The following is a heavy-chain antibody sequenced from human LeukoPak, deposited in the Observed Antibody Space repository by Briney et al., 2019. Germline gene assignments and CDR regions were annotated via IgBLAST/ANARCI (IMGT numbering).Heavy chain of an antibody. CDR1: GGSFSGYY. D-gene: IGHD3-9*01. J-gene: IGHJ5*02. CDR2: INHSGST. V-gene: IGHV4-34*01. Sequence: PSETLSLTCAVYGGSFSGYYWGWIRQPPGKGLEWIGEINHSGSTNYNPSLKSRVTISVDTSKNQFSLKLSSVTAADTAVYYCARRKGYDILTGYYRGMAGWFDPWGQGTLVTVSS. CDR3: ARRKGYDILTGYYRGMAGWFDP.